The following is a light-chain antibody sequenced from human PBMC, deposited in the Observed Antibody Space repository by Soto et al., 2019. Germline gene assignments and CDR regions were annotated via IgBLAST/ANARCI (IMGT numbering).Light chain of an antibody. CDR1: SSDVGGYNS. Sequence: QSALTQPPSASGSPGQSVTFSCTGTSSDVGGYNSVSWYQQHPGKAPKLMIYEVSKRPSGVPDRFSGSKSSNTASLTVSGLQADDEADYYCSSYGGSNSFVFGTGTKVTVL. J-gene: IGLJ1*01. CDR2: EVS. CDR3: SSYGGSNSFV. V-gene: IGLV2-8*01.